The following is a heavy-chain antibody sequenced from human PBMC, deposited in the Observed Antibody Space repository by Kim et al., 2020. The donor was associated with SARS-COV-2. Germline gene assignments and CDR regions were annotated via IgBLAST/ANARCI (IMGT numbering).Heavy chain of an antibody. V-gene: IGHV1-18*01. Sequence: ASVKVSCKASGYTFTSYGISWVRQAPGQGLEWMGWISAYNGNTNYAQKLQGRVTMTTDTSTSTAYMELRSLRSDDTAVYYCARETDFYYYGSGSSAFDIWGQGTMVTVSS. CDR2: ISAYNGNT. J-gene: IGHJ3*02. CDR1: GYTFTSYG. D-gene: IGHD3-10*01. CDR3: ARETDFYYYGSGSSAFDI.